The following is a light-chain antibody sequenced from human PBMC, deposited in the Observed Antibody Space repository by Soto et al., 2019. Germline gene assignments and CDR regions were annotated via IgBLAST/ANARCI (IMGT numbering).Light chain of an antibody. CDR2: DVS. CDR1: QSVSSSY. Sequence: EIVLTQSPGTLSLSPGERATLSCRSSQSVSSSYLAWYQQKPGQAPRLLICDVSSRATGIPDRFSGSGSGTDLTLTISRLETEDFAVYYCQQYGSSPTFGQGTKVEIK. J-gene: IGKJ1*01. CDR3: QQYGSSPT. V-gene: IGKV3-20*01.